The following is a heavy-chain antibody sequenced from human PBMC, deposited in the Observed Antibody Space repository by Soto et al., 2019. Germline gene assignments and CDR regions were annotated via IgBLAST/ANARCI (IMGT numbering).Heavy chain of an antibody. J-gene: IGHJ5*02. CDR3: AREARMVRGVIGWFDP. Sequence: QVQLQQWGAGLLKPSETLSLTCAVYGGSFSGYYWSWIRQPPGKGLEWIGEINHSGSTNYNPSLKSRVTRPVDTSKNQFSLTLSSVTATDTAVYYCAREARMVRGVIGWFDPWGQGTLVTVSS. CDR2: INHSGST. CDR1: GGSFSGYY. V-gene: IGHV4-34*01. D-gene: IGHD3-10*01.